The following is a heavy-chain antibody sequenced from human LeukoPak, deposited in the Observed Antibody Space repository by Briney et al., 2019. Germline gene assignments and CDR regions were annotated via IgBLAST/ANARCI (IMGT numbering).Heavy chain of an antibody. V-gene: IGHV4-61*08. Sequence: SETLSLTCTVSGGSISSGGYYWSWIRQPPGKGLEWIGYIYTSGSTNYNPSLKSRVTISVDTSKNQFSLKLSSVTAADTAVYYCARLGALRYFDLWGRGTLVTVSS. D-gene: IGHD3-3*01. CDR3: ARLGALRYFDL. J-gene: IGHJ2*01. CDR1: GGSISSGGYY. CDR2: IYTSGST.